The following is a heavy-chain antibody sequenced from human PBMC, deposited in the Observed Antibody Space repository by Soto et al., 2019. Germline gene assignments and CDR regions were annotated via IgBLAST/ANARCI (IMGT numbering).Heavy chain of an antibody. J-gene: IGHJ4*02. CDR2: INHNGLT. V-gene: IGHV4-34*01. CDR3: ASARWDY. Sequence: KTSETLSLTCGVYGAPFTSNYWSWVRQPPAKGLEWIGEINHNGLTNYNPSLKSRVTISVDTSKNQFSLKLTSVTAADTAVYYCASARWDYWGQGTLVTVSS. D-gene: IGHD2-15*01. CDR1: GAPFTSNY.